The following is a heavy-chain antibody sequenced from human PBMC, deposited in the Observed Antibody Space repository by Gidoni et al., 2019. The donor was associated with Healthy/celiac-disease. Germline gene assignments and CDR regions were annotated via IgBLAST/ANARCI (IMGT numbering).Heavy chain of an antibody. Sequence: EVQLVESGGGLVQPGGSLRLSCSASGFTFSSYAMHWVRQTPGKGREYVSAISSNGGSTYYADSVKGGVTISRNNTKNTMYLQISSLRAEDTDVYYCVKTYDRAGAPLNWGQGTLVTVSS. CDR3: VKTYDRAGAPLN. CDR2: ISSNGGST. D-gene: IGHD3-22*01. J-gene: IGHJ4*02. CDR1: GFTFSSYA. V-gene: IGHV3-64D*09.